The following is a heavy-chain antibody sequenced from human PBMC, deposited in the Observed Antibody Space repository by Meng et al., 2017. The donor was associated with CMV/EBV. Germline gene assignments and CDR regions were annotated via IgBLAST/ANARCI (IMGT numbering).Heavy chain of an antibody. D-gene: IGHD2-2*01. V-gene: IGHV3-21*01. CDR3: ARDRGYCSSTSCQYCYYYGMDV. CDR2: ISSSSSYI. CDR1: GFTFSSYS. Sequence: GESLKISCAASGFTFSSYSMNWVRQAPGKGLEWVSSISSSSSYIYYADSVKGRFTISRDNAKNSLYLQMNSLRAEDTAVYYCARDRGYCSSTSCQYCYYYGMDVWGQGTTVTVSS. J-gene: IGHJ6*02.